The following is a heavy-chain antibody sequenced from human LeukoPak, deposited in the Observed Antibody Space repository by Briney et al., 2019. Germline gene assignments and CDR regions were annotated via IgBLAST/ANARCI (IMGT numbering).Heavy chain of an antibody. Sequence: PGGSLRLSCAASGFTVSSYSMTWVRQAPGKGLEWVSSISSSSRYIYYADSMKGRFTISRDNAKNSLFLQMNSLRAEDTAVYYCANDHYYYYNSVYYSTFDIWGQGTMVTVSS. D-gene: IGHD3-22*01. J-gene: IGHJ3*02. V-gene: IGHV3-21*04. CDR1: GFTVSSYS. CDR3: ANDHYYYYNSVYYSTFDI. CDR2: ISSSSRYI.